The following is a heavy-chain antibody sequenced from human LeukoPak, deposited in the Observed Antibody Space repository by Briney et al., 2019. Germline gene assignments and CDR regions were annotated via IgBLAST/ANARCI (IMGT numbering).Heavy chain of an antibody. CDR3: ARGRRYFYGSGFYY. V-gene: IGHV4-34*01. Sequence: SETLSLTCDVQGGTFSDYYWTWIRQSPGKGLEWIGEINHVGTANYNPSLESRVTIFVNTSNTQFSLKMKSVTAADSAVYYCARGRRYFYGSGFYYWGQETLVTVSS. D-gene: IGHD3-10*01. CDR2: INHVGTA. CDR1: GGTFSDYY. J-gene: IGHJ4*02.